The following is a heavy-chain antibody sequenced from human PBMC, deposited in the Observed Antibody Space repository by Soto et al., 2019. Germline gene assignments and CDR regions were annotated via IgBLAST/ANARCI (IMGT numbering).Heavy chain of an antibody. Sequence: QGQLVQSGAEVKKPGSSVKVCCKASGGTFSSYTISWVLQAPGQGLEWMGRIIPILGIANYAQKFQGRAPITGDKSTSTAYMELSSLRSEYTAMYSCEREMTTVYAFDIWGQGTMVTVSS. CDR2: IIPILGIA. D-gene: IGHD4-17*01. CDR3: EREMTTVYAFDI. J-gene: IGHJ3*02. V-gene: IGHV1-69*08. CDR1: GGTFSSYT.